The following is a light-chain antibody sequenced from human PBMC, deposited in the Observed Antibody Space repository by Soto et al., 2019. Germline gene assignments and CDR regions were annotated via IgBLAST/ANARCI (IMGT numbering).Light chain of an antibody. CDR3: QKYGSSPQT. CDR2: GAS. V-gene: IGKV3-20*01. CDR1: QSVSSSY. J-gene: IGKJ1*01. Sequence: EIVLTQSPGTPSLSPGERATLSCRASQSVSSSYLAWYQQKPGQAPRLLIYGASSRATGIPDRFSGSGSGTDFTLTISRLEPEDFAVYYCQKYGSSPQTFGQGTKVEIK.